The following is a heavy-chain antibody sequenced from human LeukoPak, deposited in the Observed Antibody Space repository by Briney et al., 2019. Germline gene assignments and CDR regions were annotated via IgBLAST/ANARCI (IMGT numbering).Heavy chain of an antibody. CDR3: ARARFYVSICDY. CDR1: GYSISSGYY. CDR2: IYHSGST. Sequence: SETLSLTCTVSGYSISSGYYWGWIRQPPGKGLEWIGSIYHSGSTYYNPSLKSRVTISVDTSKNQFSLKLSSVTAADTAVYYCARARFYVSICDYWGQGTLVTVSS. J-gene: IGHJ4*02. V-gene: IGHV4-38-2*02. D-gene: IGHD3-22*01.